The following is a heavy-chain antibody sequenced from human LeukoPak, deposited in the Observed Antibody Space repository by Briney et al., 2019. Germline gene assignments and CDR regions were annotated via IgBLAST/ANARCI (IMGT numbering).Heavy chain of an antibody. Sequence: SETLSLTCTVSGGSIRSSSYYWGWIRQPPGKGLEWIGSISYSGSTYYNPSLKSRVTISVDTSKNQFSLKLSSVTAADTAVYYCARLMYSSSSYYYYYYYMDVWGKGTTVTVSS. J-gene: IGHJ6*03. CDR2: ISYSGST. D-gene: IGHD6-6*01. CDR1: GGSIRSSSYY. V-gene: IGHV4-39*01. CDR3: ARLMYSSSSYYYYYYYMDV.